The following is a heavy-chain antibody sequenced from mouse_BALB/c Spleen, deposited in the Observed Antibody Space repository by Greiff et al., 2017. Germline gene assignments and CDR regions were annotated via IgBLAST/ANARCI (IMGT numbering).Heavy chain of an antibody. CDR2: IDPENGDT. Sequence: EVQLQQSGAELVRSGASVKLSCTASGFNIKDYYMHWVKQRPEQGLEWIGWIDPENGDTEYAPKFQGKATMTADTSSNTAYLQLSSLTSEDTAVYYCARKGYGSPYWGQGTLVTVSA. CDR1: GFNIKDYY. CDR3: ARKGYGSPY. J-gene: IGHJ3*01. V-gene: IGHV14-4*02. D-gene: IGHD1-2*01.